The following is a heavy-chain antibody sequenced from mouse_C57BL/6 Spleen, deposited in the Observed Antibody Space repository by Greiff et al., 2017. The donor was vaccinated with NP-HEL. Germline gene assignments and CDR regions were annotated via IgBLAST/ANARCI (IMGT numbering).Heavy chain of an antibody. J-gene: IGHJ2*01. D-gene: IGHD3-2*02. V-gene: IGHV1-18*01. CDR2: INPNNGGT. CDR1: GYTFTDYN. Sequence: EVQLQQSGPELVKPGASVKIPCKASGYTFTDYNMDWVKQSHGKSLEWIGDINPNNGGTIYNQKFKGKATLTVDKSSSTAYMELRSLTSEDTAVYYCATRDSSGYWYFDYWGQGTTLTVSS. CDR3: ATRDSSGYWYFDY.